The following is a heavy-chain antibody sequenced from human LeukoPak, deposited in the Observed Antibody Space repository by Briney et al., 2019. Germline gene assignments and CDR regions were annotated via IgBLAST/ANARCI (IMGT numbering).Heavy chain of an antibody. D-gene: IGHD5-18*01. CDR1: AGSISSGSYY. J-gene: IGHJ5*02. V-gene: IGHV4-61*02. CDR3: ARGQQLWGWFDP. Sequence: PSQTLSLTCTASAGSISSGSYYWSWIRQPAGKGLEWIGRIYTSGSTNYNPSLKSRVTISVDTSKNQFSLKLTSVTAADTAVYYCARGQQLWGWFDPWGQGTLVTVSS. CDR2: IYTSGST.